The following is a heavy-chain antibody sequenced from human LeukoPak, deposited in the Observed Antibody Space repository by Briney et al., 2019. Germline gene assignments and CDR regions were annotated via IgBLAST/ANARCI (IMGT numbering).Heavy chain of an antibody. Sequence: SETLALICTVSGGSISNYYWSWIRQPPGKGLEWIGYIYYTGNTNYNPSLKSRVTISVDTSKDQLSLRLSSVTAADTAVYYCARRDNTVWNYFDSCGQGALVAVSS. D-gene: IGHD5/OR15-5a*01. J-gene: IGHJ4*02. V-gene: IGHV4-59*08. CDR2: IYYTGNT. CDR3: ARRDNTVWNYFDS. CDR1: GGSISNYY.